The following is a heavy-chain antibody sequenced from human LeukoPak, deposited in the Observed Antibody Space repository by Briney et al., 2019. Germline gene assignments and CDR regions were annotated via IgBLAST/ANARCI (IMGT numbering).Heavy chain of an antibody. D-gene: IGHD3-10*01. CDR1: GGTFSSYA. CDR2: IIPILGIA. J-gene: IGHJ5*02. V-gene: IGHV1-69*04. CDR3: ARVAHYYGSGIDWFDP. Sequence: ASVKVSCKAAGGTFSSYAISWVRQAPGQGLEWMGRIIPILGIANYAQKFQGRVTITADKSTSTAYMELSSLRSEDTAVYYCARVAHYYGSGIDWFDPWGQGTLVTVSS.